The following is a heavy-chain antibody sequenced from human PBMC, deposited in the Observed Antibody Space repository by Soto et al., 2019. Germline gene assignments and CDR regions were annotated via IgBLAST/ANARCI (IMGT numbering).Heavy chain of an antibody. D-gene: IGHD2-21*02. CDR3: VREGRDSFDF. V-gene: IGHV3-23*01. CDR2: IGGRGNSA. Sequence: GGSLRLSCAASGFIFTNYAMNWVRQAPGKGLEWVSVIGGRGNSAYYADSVQGRFTISRDNSKNTLSLQMSSLTADDTAIYYCVREGRDSFDFWGRGTMVTVSS. J-gene: IGHJ3*01. CDR1: GFIFTNYA.